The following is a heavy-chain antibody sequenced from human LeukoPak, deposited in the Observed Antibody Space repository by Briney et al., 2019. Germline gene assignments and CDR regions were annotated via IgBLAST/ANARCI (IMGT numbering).Heavy chain of an antibody. CDR2: ISGSGGST. J-gene: IGHJ4*02. V-gene: IGHV3-23*01. D-gene: IGHD2-21*02. CDR1: GFTFSSYW. Sequence: SGGSLRLSCAASGFTFSSYWMSWVRQAPGKGLEWVSAISGSGGSTYYADSVKGRFTISRDNSKNTLYLQMNSLRAEDTAVYYCAKDRAYCGGDCYFRSYYFDYWGQGTLVTVSS. CDR3: AKDRAYCGGDCYFRSYYFDY.